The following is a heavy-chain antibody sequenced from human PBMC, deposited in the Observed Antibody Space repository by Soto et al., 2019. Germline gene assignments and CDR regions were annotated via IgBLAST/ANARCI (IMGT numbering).Heavy chain of an antibody. CDR2: IRSKAYGGTT. V-gene: IGHV3-49*03. CDR1: GFTFGDYA. Sequence: PGGSLRLSCTASGFTFGDYAMSWFRQAPGKGLEWVGFIRSKAYGGTTEYAASVKGRFTISRDDSKSIAYLQMNSLKTEDTAVYYCTRDHFARLARRGYYYYGMDVWGQGTTVTVSS. J-gene: IGHJ6*02. CDR3: TRDHFARLARRGYYYYGMDV. D-gene: IGHD3-3*02.